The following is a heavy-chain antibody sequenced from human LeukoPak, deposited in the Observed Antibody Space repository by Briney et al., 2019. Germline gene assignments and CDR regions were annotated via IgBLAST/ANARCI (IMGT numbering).Heavy chain of an antibody. CDR2: IYYTGST. J-gene: IGHJ4*02. V-gene: IGHV4-59*08. D-gene: IGHD6-6*01. Sequence: SETLSLTCSVSGGSISGYYWSWMRQPPGKGLEWLGYIYYTGSTNYNPSLKSRVTISVDTSMNQFSLKLSSVTAADTAVYYCARISSSAPYFDYWGQGSLVTVSS. CDR1: GGSISGYY. CDR3: ARISSSAPYFDY.